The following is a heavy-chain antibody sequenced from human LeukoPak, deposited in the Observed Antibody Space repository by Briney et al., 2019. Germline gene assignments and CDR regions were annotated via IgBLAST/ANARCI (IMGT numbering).Heavy chain of an antibody. V-gene: IGHV1-18*01. Sequence: GASVKVSCKASGYTFTSYGISWVRQAPGQGLEWMGWISAYNGNTNYAQKLQGRVTMTTDTSTSTAYMELRSLRSDDTAVYYCAIIAARPFDYYGMDVWGQGTTVPVSS. CDR3: AIIAARPFDYYGMDV. CDR1: GYTFTSYG. CDR2: ISAYNGNT. J-gene: IGHJ6*02. D-gene: IGHD6-6*01.